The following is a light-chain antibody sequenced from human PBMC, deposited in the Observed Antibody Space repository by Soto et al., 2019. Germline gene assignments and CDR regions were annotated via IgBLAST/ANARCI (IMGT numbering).Light chain of an antibody. CDR3: QKYNSAPLT. J-gene: IGKJ4*01. CDR2: GAS. V-gene: IGKV1-27*01. CDR1: QGIKNY. Sequence: DIQMTQSPSSLSASVGDRVTITCRASQGIKNYLAWYQQKPGKVPKLLMYGASTLQSGVPSRFSGSGSGTDFTLTIGSLQPEDVATYYCQKYNSAPLTFGGGTKVEIK.